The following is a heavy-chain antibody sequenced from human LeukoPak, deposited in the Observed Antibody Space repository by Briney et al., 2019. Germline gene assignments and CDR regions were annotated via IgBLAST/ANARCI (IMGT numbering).Heavy chain of an antibody. Sequence: GGSLRLSCAASGFTFSSYAMSWVRQAPGKGLEWVSAISGGGGSTYYADSVKGRFTISRDNSKNTLYLQMNSLRAEDTAVYYCAKARTVVTDYFDYWGQGTLVTVSS. D-gene: IGHD4-23*01. CDR2: ISGGGGST. V-gene: IGHV3-23*01. CDR1: GFTFSSYA. J-gene: IGHJ4*02. CDR3: AKARTVVTDYFDY.